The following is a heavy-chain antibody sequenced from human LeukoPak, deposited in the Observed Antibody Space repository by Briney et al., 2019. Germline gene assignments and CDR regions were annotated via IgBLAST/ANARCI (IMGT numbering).Heavy chain of an antibody. V-gene: IGHV1-69*02. Sequence: SVKVSCKASGGTFSSYTISWVRQAPGQGLEWMGRIIPILGIANYAQKFQGRVTITTDESTSTAYMELSSLRSEDTAVYYCARSDYGDYRFGYWGQGTLVTVSS. J-gene: IGHJ4*02. CDR2: IIPILGIA. CDR3: ARSDYGDYRFGY. CDR1: GGTFSSYT. D-gene: IGHD4-17*01.